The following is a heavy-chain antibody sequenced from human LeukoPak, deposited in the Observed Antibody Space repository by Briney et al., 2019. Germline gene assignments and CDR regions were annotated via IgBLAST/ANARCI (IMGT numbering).Heavy chain of an antibody. CDR1: GGSISSGDYY. V-gene: IGHV4-30-4*08. J-gene: IGHJ6*03. CDR2: IYYSGST. CDR3: ARTQGGDPYYYMDV. Sequence: SETLSLTCTVSGGSISSGDYYWTWIRQPPGKGLEWIGYIYYSGSTYYNPSLKSRVTTSVDTSKNQFSLKLSSVTAADTAVYYCARTQGGDPYYYMDVWGKGTTVTVSS. D-gene: IGHD3-16*01.